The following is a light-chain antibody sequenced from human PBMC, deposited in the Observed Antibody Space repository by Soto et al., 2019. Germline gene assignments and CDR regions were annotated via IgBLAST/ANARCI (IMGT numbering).Light chain of an antibody. CDR2: DTS. V-gene: IGKV3-20*01. Sequence: EIILTQSPGAVSLSTGERATLSCRASQTLSNSFIAWYQQKPGQAPRLLIYDTSSRATGVPDRYSASGSRTDFTLTISRLEPEDFAVFFCQQYGSSVILFGQGTRLEIK. CDR3: QQYGSSVIL. CDR1: QTLSNSF. J-gene: IGKJ5*01.